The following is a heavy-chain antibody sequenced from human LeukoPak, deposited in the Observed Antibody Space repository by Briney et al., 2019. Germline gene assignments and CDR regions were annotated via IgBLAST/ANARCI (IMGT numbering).Heavy chain of an antibody. CDR1: RFSFSTFA. D-gene: IGHD1-26*01. Sequence: GGSLRLSCSASRFSFSTFAMSWVRQAPGKGLEWVSGISDSSVSTYYAGSVKGRFTISRDNSKNTLFLQMNSLRAEDTAVYYCTKHVGAPPSYFDYWGQGTLVTVSS. V-gene: IGHV3-23*01. CDR3: TKHVGAPPSYFDY. CDR2: ISDSSVST. J-gene: IGHJ4*02.